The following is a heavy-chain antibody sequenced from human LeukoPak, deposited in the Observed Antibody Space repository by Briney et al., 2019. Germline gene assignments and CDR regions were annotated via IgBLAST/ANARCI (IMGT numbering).Heavy chain of an antibody. CDR3: ARGYVFMLFGVSTHHYFDY. Sequence: SETLSLTCTVSGGSISIYYWNWIRQPPGKGLEWIGYVSYSGSTNYNPSLKSRVTISVDTSKNEFSLRMSSVTAADTAVYYCARGYVFMLFGVSTHHYFDYWGQGSLVTVSS. CDR2: VSYSGST. D-gene: IGHD3/OR15-3a*01. J-gene: IGHJ4*02. V-gene: IGHV4-59*01. CDR1: GGSISIYY.